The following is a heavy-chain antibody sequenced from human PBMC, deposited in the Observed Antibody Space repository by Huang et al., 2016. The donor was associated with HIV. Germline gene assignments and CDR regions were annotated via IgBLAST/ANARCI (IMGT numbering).Heavy chain of an antibody. CDR3: ARTKGEFDF. CDR1: GYKFHIYE. Sequence: QIHLVQSGPEVKQPGASVKVSCKAFGYKFHIYEITWVRQTPGQGLEWMGWISGVNGSTRFAQKFHDRLTMTTDVSTSTAYLELRSLRLDDTAVYYCARTKGEFDFWGQGALVTVSS. J-gene: IGHJ4*02. V-gene: IGHV1-18*04. CDR2: ISGVNGST. D-gene: IGHD3-16*01.